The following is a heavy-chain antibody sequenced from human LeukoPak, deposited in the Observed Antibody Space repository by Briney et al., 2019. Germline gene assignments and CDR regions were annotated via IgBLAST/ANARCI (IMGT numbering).Heavy chain of an antibody. J-gene: IGHJ5*02. CDR2: IYYSGST. CDR3: ARQGHDILTGWGWFDP. V-gene: IGHV4-59*08. D-gene: IGHD3-9*01. CDR1: GGSISSYY. Sequence: PSETLSLTCTVSGGSISSYYWSWIRQPPGKGLEWIGYIYYSGSTNYNPSLKSRVTISVDTSKNQFSLKLSSVTAADMAVYYCARQGHDILTGWGWFDPWGQGTLVTVSS.